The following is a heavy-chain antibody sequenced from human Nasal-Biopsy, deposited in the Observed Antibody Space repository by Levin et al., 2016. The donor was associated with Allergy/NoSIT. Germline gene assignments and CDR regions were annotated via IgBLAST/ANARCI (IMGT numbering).Heavy chain of an antibody. CDR1: GGSFSDYY. D-gene: IGHD7-27*01. CDR3: ARNWGSGWGYLFDP. J-gene: IGHJ5*02. Sequence: SETLSLTCAVYGGSFSDYYWSWIRQSPGKGLEWIGEINHSGSSSYRTSLKSRVTISVDTSNNQIFLKLSSVTAADTAVYYCARNWGSGWGYLFDPWGQGTLVTVSS. CDR2: INHSGSS. V-gene: IGHV4-34*01.